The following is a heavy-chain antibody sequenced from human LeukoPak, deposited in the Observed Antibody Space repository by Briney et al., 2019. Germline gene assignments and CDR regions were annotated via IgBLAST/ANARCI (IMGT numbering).Heavy chain of an antibody. Sequence: GGSLRLSCAASGFTFSNAWMSWVRQAPGKGLEWVGHIKTNTDGGTTYYAAPVKGRFTISRDNSKYTLYLQMNSLRAEDTAVYYCARPALEWLLYDAFDIWGQGTMVTVSS. J-gene: IGHJ3*02. V-gene: IGHV3-15*01. D-gene: IGHD3-3*01. CDR2: IKTNTDGGTT. CDR3: ARPALEWLLYDAFDI. CDR1: GFTFSNAW.